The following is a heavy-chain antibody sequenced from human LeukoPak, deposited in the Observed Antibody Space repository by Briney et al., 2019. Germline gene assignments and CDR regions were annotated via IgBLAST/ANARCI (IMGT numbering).Heavy chain of an antibody. CDR3: ARDSRGYSYGPNTDY. Sequence: GGSLRLSCAASGFTFTTYGLTWVRQAPGKGLEWVASLKPDESEKYYVDSVKGRFTISRHNAQKSLFLQMTSLRAEDTGVYYCARDSRGYSYGPNTDYWGQGTLVTVSS. CDR2: LKPDESEK. D-gene: IGHD5-18*01. J-gene: IGHJ4*02. V-gene: IGHV3-7*01. CDR1: GFTFTTYG.